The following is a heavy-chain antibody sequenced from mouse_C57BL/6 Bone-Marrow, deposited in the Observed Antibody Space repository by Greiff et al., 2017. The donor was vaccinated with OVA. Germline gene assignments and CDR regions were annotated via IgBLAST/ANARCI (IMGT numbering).Heavy chain of an antibody. CDR1: GYTFTSYW. CDR3: ASCDYDGWFAY. J-gene: IGHJ3*01. Sequence: QVQLKQPGAELVMPGASVKLSCKASGYTFTSYWMHWVKQRPGQGLEWIGEIDPSDSYTNYNQKFKGKSTLTVDKSSSTAYMQLSSLTSEDSAVYYCASCDYDGWFAYWGQGTLVTVSA. V-gene: IGHV1-69*01. CDR2: IDPSDSYT. D-gene: IGHD2-4*01.